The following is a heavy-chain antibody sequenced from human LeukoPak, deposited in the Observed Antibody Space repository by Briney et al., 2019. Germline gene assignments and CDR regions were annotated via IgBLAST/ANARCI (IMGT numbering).Heavy chain of an antibody. J-gene: IGHJ4*02. V-gene: IGHV1-8*02. CDR3: ARTTSLTASGYDY. CDR2: MNPNKDDR. D-gene: IGHD2-21*02. CDR1: GYTFTSYH. Sequence: ASVKVSRKPSGYTFTSYHINWVRQPTGQGLEWRGLMNPNKDDRGYEQKFQGRVSITSDTSISTAYMELSSLRSEDTAVYFCARTTSLTASGYDYWGQGTLVTVSS.